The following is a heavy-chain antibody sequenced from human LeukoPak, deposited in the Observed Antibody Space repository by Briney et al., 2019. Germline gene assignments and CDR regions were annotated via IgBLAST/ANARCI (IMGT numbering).Heavy chain of an antibody. CDR3: ARHLRYCTSTSCYPHWYFDL. CDR1: GGSISSYY. J-gene: IGHJ2*01. Sequence: SETLSLTCTVSGGSISSYYWSWIRQPPGKGLEWIGYIYYSGSTSYNPSLKSRVTISVDTSKNQFSLKLSSVTAADTAVYYCARHLRYCTSTSCYPHWYFDLWGRGTLVTVSS. CDR2: IYYSGST. D-gene: IGHD2-2*01. V-gene: IGHV4-59*08.